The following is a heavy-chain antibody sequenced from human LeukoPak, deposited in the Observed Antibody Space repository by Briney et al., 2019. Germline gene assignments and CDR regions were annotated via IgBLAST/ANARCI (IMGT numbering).Heavy chain of an antibody. CDR2: INPNSGGT. J-gene: IGHJ5*02. Sequence: EASVKVSCKASGYTFTGYYMHWVRQAPGQGLEWMGWINPNSGGTNYAQNFQGRVTMTRDTSISTAYMELSRLRSDDTAVYYCAREGEDSEDTNWFDPWGQGTLVTVSS. D-gene: IGHD3-10*01. CDR3: AREGEDSEDTNWFDP. V-gene: IGHV1-2*02. CDR1: GYTFTGYY.